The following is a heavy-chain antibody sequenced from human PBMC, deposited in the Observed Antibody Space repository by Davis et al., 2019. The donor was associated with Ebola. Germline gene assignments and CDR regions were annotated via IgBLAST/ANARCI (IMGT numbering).Heavy chain of an antibody. J-gene: IGHJ4*02. D-gene: IGHD3-3*01. CDR1: GFTFDDYG. V-gene: IGHV3-21*01. CDR3: ATLSGYVPNDY. CDR2: VSYSSGYI. Sequence: GESLKISCAASGFTFDDYGMSWVRQAPGKGLERVASVSYSSGYIYYADSVKGRFTISRDNAKNSLYLQMNSLRPEDAAVYYCATLSGYVPNDYWGQGTLVTVSS.